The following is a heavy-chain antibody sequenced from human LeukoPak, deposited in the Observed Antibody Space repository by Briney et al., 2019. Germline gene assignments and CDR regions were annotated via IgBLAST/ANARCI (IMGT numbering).Heavy chain of an antibody. CDR2: INPSGGST. V-gene: IGHV1-46*01. Sequence: ASVKVSRKASGYTFTSYYMHWVRQAPGQGLEWMGIINPSGGSTGYAQKFQGRVTMTRDTSTSTVYMELSSLRSEDTAVYYCARAGSSVIGDYWGQGTLVSVSS. J-gene: IGHJ4*02. CDR1: GYTFTSYY. CDR3: ARAGSSVIGDY. D-gene: IGHD3-22*01.